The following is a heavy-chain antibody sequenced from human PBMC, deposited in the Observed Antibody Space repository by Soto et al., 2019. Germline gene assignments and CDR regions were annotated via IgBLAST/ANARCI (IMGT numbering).Heavy chain of an antibody. D-gene: IGHD4-17*01. Sequence: QVQLQESGPGLVKPSQTLSLTCTVSGGPISSGGYYWSWIRQHPGKGLEWIGYIYYSGSTYYNPSLKIRVTLAVETSKNQFSLKLSSVTAADTAVYYCAGLQTTVTGYYFDYWGQGTLVTVSS. CDR3: AGLQTTVTGYYFDY. J-gene: IGHJ4*02. CDR1: GGPISSGGYY. CDR2: IYYSGST. V-gene: IGHV4-31*03.